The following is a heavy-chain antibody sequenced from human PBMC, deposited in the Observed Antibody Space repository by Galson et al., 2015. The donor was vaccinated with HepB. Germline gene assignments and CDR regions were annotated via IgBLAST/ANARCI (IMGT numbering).Heavy chain of an antibody. CDR1: GFTFSSYA. Sequence: SLRLSCAASGFTFSSYAMSWVRQAPGKGLEWVSAISGSGGSTYYADSVKGRFTISRDNSKNTLYLQMNSLRAEDTAVYYCATRYCSGGSCYSYYFDYWGQGTLVTVSS. J-gene: IGHJ4*02. D-gene: IGHD2-15*01. V-gene: IGHV3-23*01. CDR3: ATRYCSGGSCYSYYFDY. CDR2: ISGSGGST.